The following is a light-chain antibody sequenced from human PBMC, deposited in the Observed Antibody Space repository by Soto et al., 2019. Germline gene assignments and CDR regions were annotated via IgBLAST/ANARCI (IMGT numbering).Light chain of an antibody. CDR2: GAS. J-gene: IGKJ5*01. CDR3: QQNDGSIT. CDR1: QSVSSNY. Sequence: EIVLMQSPDTLSLSPGDSATLSCRASQSVSSNYVAWYQQKPGRAPRLLIYGASSRATGIPDRFSGSGSGTDFTLTITRLEPEDFAVFYCQQNDGSITFGQGTRLEIE. V-gene: IGKV3-20*01.